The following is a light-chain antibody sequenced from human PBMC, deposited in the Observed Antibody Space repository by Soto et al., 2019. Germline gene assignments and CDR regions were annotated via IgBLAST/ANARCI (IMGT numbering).Light chain of an antibody. Sequence: DIQMTQSPSSLSASVGDRVTITCQASQDISNYLNWYQQKPGKAPKLLIYDASNLETGVPPRFSGSGSETDFTFTISSLQPDDIATYYCQQYDNLITFGQGTRLEIK. V-gene: IGKV1-33*01. CDR1: QDISNY. CDR3: QQYDNLIT. CDR2: DAS. J-gene: IGKJ5*01.